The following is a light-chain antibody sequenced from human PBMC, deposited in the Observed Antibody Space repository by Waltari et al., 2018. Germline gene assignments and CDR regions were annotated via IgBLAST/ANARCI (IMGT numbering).Light chain of an antibody. CDR1: QSLLHSNGYNY. J-gene: IGKJ1*01. CDR2: LCS. V-gene: IGKV2-28*01. CDR3: MQDLQTRT. Sequence: DIVMTQSPLSLPVTPGEPASISCKPSQSLLHSNGYNYLPWYLQKAGQSPQLLIYLCSIRACGVPDRFSGSGSGTDFTLKINSVEAEDVGVYCCMQDLQTRTFGQGTKVEIK.